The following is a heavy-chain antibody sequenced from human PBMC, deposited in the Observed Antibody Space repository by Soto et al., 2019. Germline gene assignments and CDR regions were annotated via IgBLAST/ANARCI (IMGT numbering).Heavy chain of an antibody. V-gene: IGHV4-59*01. Sequence: SETLSLTCTVSGGSISSYYWSWIRQPPGKGLEWIGYIYYSGSTNYNPSLKSRVTISVDTSKNQFSLKLSSVTAADTAVYYCARTTYYYDSSGYLQSYGMDVWGQGTTVTISS. CDR1: GGSISSYY. J-gene: IGHJ6*02. CDR2: IYYSGST. D-gene: IGHD3-22*01. CDR3: ARTTYYYDSSGYLQSYGMDV.